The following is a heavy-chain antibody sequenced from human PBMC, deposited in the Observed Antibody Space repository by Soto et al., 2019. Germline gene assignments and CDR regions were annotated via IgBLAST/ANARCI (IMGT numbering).Heavy chain of an antibody. V-gene: IGHV3-21*01. CDR2: ISSSSSYI. CDR1: GFTFSSYS. Sequence: GGSLRLSCAASGFTFSSYSMNWARRAPGKGLEWVSSISSSSSYIYYADSVKGRFTISRDNAKNSLYLQMNSLRAEDTAVYYCARDHSSSLGSSDYWGQGTLVTVSS. J-gene: IGHJ4*02. CDR3: ARDHSSSLGSSDY. D-gene: IGHD6-13*01.